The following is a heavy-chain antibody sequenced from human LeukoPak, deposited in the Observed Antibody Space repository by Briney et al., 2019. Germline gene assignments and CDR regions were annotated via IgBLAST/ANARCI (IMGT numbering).Heavy chain of an antibody. CDR3: AKGQYYYDSSGYLRWFDP. CDR1: GFTFDDYA. D-gene: IGHD3-22*01. Sequence: GGSLRLSCAASGFTFDDYAMHWVRQAPGKGLEWVSGISWNSGSIGYADSAKGRFTISRDNAKNSLYLQMNSLRAEDAALYYCAKGQYYYDSSGYLRWFDPWGQGTLVTVSS. CDR2: ISWNSGSI. V-gene: IGHV3-9*01. J-gene: IGHJ5*02.